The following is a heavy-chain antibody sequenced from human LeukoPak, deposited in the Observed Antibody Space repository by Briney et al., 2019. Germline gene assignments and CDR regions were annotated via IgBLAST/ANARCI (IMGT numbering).Heavy chain of an antibody. D-gene: IGHD3-22*01. J-gene: IGHJ6*02. CDR3: ARDQYYDSSGYYYYYYGMDV. V-gene: IGHV3-7*01. Sequence: GGSLRLSCAASGFTISSHWMSWVGQAQGKGLEWVANIKQDGSEKYYVDSVKGRFTISRDNAKNSLYLQMNSLRAEDTAVYYCARDQYYDSSGYYYYYYGMDVWGQGTTVTVSS. CDR1: GFTISSHW. CDR2: IKQDGSEK.